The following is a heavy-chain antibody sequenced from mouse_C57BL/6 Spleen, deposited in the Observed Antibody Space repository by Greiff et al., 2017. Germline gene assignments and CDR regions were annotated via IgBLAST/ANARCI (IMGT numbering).Heavy chain of an antibody. J-gene: IGHJ2*01. D-gene: IGHD1-1*01. CDR1: GYAFSSYW. CDR3: ARSYYGSHYFDY. V-gene: IGHV1-80*01. Sequence: QVQLKQSGAELVKPGASVKISCKASGYAFSSYWMNWVKQRPGKGLEWIGQIYPGDGDTNYNGKFKGKATLTADKSSSTAYMQRSSLTSEDSAVYFCARSYYGSHYFDYWGQGTTLTVSS. CDR2: IYPGDGDT.